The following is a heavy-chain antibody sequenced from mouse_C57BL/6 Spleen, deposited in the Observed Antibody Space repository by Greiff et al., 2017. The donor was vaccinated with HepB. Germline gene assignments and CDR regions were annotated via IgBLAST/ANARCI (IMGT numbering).Heavy chain of an antibody. D-gene: IGHD1-1*01. CDR1: GYTFTDYY. CDR2: IYPGSGNT. CDR3: ARSLITTGVGY. Sequence: VQLQQSGAELVRPGASVKLSCKASGYTFTDYYINWVKQRPGQGLEWIARIYPGSGNTYYNEKFKGKATLTAEKSSSTAYMQLSSLTSEDSAVYVCARSLITTGVGYWGQGTTLTVSS. V-gene: IGHV1-76*01. J-gene: IGHJ2*01.